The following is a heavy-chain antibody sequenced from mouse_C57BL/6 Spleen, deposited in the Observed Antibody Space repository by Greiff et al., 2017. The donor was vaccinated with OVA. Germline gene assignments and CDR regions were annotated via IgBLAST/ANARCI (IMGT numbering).Heavy chain of an antibody. D-gene: IGHD2-1*01. J-gene: IGHJ3*01. CDR2: IDPETGGT. Sequence: QVHVKQSGAELVRPGASVTLSCKASGYTFTDYEMHWVKQTPVHGLEWIGAIDPETGGTAYNQKFKGKAILTADKSSSTAYMELRSLTSEDSAVYYCTRGDGNYGFFAYWGQGTLVTVSA. CDR3: TRGDGNYGFFAY. CDR1: GYTFTDYE. V-gene: IGHV1-15*01.